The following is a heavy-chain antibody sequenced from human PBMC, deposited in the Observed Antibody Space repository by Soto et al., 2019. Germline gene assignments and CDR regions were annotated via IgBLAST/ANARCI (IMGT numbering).Heavy chain of an antibody. CDR2: IYRGGDT. Sequence: ESGGGLVQPGGSLRLSCVASGFSVSDSHMSWVRQAPGKGLEWVSSIYRGGDTYDVESVKGRFSISRDHSKNTMYLQMNSLRVEDTAVYYCARDKCGGDCYEHYGLDVWGQGTTVTVS. J-gene: IGHJ6*02. V-gene: IGHV3-66*01. CDR3: ARDKCGGDCYEHYGLDV. CDR1: GFSVSDSH. D-gene: IGHD2-21*02.